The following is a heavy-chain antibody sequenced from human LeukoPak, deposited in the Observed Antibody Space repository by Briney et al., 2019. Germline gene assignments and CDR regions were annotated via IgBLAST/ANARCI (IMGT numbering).Heavy chain of an antibody. Sequence: GGSLRLSCAASGFTFSSYAMSWVRQAPGKGLEWVSTISNSGGTTYYADSVKGRFTISRDNSKNTLYLQMNSLRAEDTAVYYCAKDRGHYYGSGSRIDYWGQGTLVTVSS. D-gene: IGHD3-10*01. CDR1: GFTFSSYA. V-gene: IGHV3-23*01. CDR2: ISNSGGTT. J-gene: IGHJ4*02. CDR3: AKDRGHYYGSGSRIDY.